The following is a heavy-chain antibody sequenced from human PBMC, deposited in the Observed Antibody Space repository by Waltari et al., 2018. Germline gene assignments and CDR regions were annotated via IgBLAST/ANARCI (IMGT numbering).Heavy chain of an antibody. J-gene: IGHJ4*02. CDR3: ARDRNY. Sequence: EVQLVESGGGLIQTGGSLRLSCEASGFTVSSTYMSWVRQAPGKGLELVSVIYSGGSTYYADSVKGRFTISRDNSKNTLYLQMNSLRAEDTAVYYCARDRNYWGQGTLVTVSS. CDR1: GFTVSSTY. CDR2: IYSGGST. V-gene: IGHV3-53*01.